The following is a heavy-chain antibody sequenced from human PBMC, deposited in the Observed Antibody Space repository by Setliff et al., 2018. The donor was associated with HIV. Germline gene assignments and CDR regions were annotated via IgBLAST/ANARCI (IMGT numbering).Heavy chain of an antibody. V-gene: IGHV4-59*11. Sequence: PSETLSLTCTVSGGSISSRYWSWIRLPPGKGLERIGTIYYNGNTNYNPSLKSRVAISVDTSKNLFSLKMNSVTPADTAVYYCARGIENFWSGYIRWGQGTLVTVSS. D-gene: IGHD3-3*01. CDR3: ARGIENFWSGYIR. J-gene: IGHJ4*02. CDR1: GGSISSRY. CDR2: IYYNGNT.